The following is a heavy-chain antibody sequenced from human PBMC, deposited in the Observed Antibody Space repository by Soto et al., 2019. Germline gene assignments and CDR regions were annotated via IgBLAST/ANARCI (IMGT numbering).Heavy chain of an antibody. Sequence: SVKVSCKASGDIFSSFAISWVRQAPGQGLEWMGGIIPIFATANYAQKFQGRVTITADKSTTTAYMELSSLRSEDTAMYYCARGSLVYYYYGMDVWGQGTTVTVS. CDR3: ARGSLVYYYYGMDV. J-gene: IGHJ6*02. D-gene: IGHD2-8*02. CDR2: IIPIFATA. V-gene: IGHV1-69*06. CDR1: GDIFSSFA.